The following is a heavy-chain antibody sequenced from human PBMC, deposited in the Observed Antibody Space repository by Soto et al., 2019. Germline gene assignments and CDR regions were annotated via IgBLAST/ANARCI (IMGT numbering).Heavy chain of an antibody. J-gene: IGHJ6*01. D-gene: IGHD3-10*01. Sequence: QVQLVQSETEVKKPGASVKVSCKASGYIFTNYDITWVRQAPGQGLEWMGWVSGYTGNTKYAQKFQHRVTMTTDTSTSTVYMALRSLRSDDTAVYYCARFGSAPYYYYGVDVW. CDR2: VSGYTGNT. CDR1: GYIFTNYD. V-gene: IGHV1-18*01. CDR3: ARFGSAPYYYYGVDV.